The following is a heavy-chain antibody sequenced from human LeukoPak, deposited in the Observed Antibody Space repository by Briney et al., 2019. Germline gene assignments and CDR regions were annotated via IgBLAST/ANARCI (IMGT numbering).Heavy chain of an antibody. V-gene: IGHV3-23*01. CDR3: AKDRPPAISRFDP. CDR1: GFTFSSYG. Sequence: PGGSLRLSCAASGFTFSSYGMHWVRQAPGKGLEWVSAISGSGGSTYYADSGKGRFTISRDNSKNTLYLQMNSLRAEDTAVYYCAKDRPPAISRFDPWGQGTLVTVSS. D-gene: IGHD3-9*01. CDR2: ISGSGGST. J-gene: IGHJ5*02.